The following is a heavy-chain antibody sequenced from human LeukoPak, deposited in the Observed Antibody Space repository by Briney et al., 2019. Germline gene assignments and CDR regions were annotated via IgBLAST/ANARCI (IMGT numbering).Heavy chain of an antibody. CDR2: IIPISGTA. Sequence: SVKVSCKASGGTFSSYAISWVRQAPGQGLEWMGGIIPISGTANYAQKFQGRVTITADESTSTAYMELSSLRSEDTAVYYCARGESGKDYYGMDVWGQGTTVTVSS. CDR3: ARGESGKDYYGMDV. V-gene: IGHV1-69*13. J-gene: IGHJ6*02. CDR1: GGTFSSYA. D-gene: IGHD3-3*01.